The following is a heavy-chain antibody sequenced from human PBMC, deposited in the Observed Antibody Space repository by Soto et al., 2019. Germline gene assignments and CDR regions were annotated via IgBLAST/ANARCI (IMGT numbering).Heavy chain of an antibody. D-gene: IGHD3-22*01. V-gene: IGHV4-39*01. J-gene: IGHJ3*02. Sequence: SETLSLTCTVSGGSISSSSYYWGWIRQPPGKGLEWIGSIYYSGSTYYNPSLKSRVTISVDTSKNQFSLKLSSVTAADTAVYYCASPDVDYDSMFYAFDIWGQGTMVTVSS. CDR3: ASPDVDYDSMFYAFDI. CDR1: GGSISSSSYY. CDR2: IYYSGST.